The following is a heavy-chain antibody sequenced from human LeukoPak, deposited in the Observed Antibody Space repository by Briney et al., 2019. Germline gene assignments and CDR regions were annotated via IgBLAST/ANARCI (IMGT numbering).Heavy chain of an antibody. V-gene: IGHV3-21*01. D-gene: IGHD7-27*01. CDR2: ISDNSRSM. CDR3: ARESGEAFDI. J-gene: IGHJ3*02. CDR1: GFTFSNYN. Sequence: GGSLRLSCAASGFTFSNYNMNWVRQAPGKGLEWVSSISDNSRSMYYADSVKGRFTISRDNAKNSLFLQMNSLRAEDTAVYYCARESGEAFDIWGQGTMVTVSS.